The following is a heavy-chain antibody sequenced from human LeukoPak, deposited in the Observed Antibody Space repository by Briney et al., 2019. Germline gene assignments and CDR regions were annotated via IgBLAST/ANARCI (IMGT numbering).Heavy chain of an antibody. D-gene: IGHD3-10*02. V-gene: IGHV3-30-3*01. J-gene: IGHJ6*04. Sequence: GGSLRLSCAASGFRFSNYAMHWVRQAPGKGLEWVAVISYDASNNYYADSVKGRFTVSRDNAKNTLYLQMNSLRAEDTAVYYCAELGITMIGGVWGKGATVTISS. CDR3: AELGITMIGGV. CDR1: GFRFSNYA. CDR2: ISYDASNN.